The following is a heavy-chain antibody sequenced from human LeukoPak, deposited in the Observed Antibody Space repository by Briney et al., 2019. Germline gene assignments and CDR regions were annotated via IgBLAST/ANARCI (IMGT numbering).Heavy chain of an antibody. J-gene: IGHJ5*02. Sequence: KPSETLSLTCAVYGGSFSGCYWSWIRQPPGKGLEWIGEINHSGSTNYNPSLKSRVTISVDTSKNQFSLKLSSVTAADTAVYYCARGRKQQLVHRNWFDPWGQGTLVTVSS. D-gene: IGHD6-13*01. V-gene: IGHV4-34*01. CDR2: INHSGST. CDR1: GGSFSGCY. CDR3: ARGRKQQLVHRNWFDP.